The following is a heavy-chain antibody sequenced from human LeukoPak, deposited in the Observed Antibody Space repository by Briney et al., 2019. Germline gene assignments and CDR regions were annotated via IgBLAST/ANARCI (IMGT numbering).Heavy chain of an antibody. D-gene: IGHD3-10*01. CDR1: GFTFSSYG. Sequence: GGSLRLSCAASGFTFSSYGMHWVRQAPGKGLEWVAFIRYDGSNKYFADSVKGRFTISRDNSKNTLYLQMNSLRAEDTAVYYCAKAFYGSGGPEDYWGQGTLVTVSS. CDR2: IRYDGSNK. V-gene: IGHV3-30*02. J-gene: IGHJ4*02. CDR3: AKAFYGSGGPEDY.